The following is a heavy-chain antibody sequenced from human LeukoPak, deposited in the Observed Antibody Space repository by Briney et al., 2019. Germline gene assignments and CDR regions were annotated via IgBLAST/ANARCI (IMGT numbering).Heavy chain of an antibody. CDR3: ARVTVRFDRDY. J-gene: IGHJ4*02. Sequence: SETLSLTCTVSGGSISSGDYYWSWIRQPPGKGLEWIGYIYYSGSTYYNPSLKSRVTISVDTSKNQFSLKLSSVTAVDTAVYYCARVTVRFDRDYWGQGTLVTVSS. V-gene: IGHV4-30-4*08. CDR2: IYYSGST. CDR1: GGSISSGDYY. D-gene: IGHD3-16*01.